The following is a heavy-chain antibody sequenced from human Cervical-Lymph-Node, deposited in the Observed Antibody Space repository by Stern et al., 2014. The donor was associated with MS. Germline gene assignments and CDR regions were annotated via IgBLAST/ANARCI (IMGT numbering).Heavy chain of an antibody. J-gene: IGHJ4*02. CDR3: ARGEPSWRMIVVVWVDY. Sequence: MQLVESGGGVVQPGRSLRLSCAASGFTFSSYAMHWVRQAPGKGLEWVAVISYDGSNKYYADSVKGRFTISRDNSKNTLYLQMNSLRAEDTAVYYCARGEPSWRMIVVVWVDYWGQGTLVTVSS. CDR1: GFTFSSYA. CDR2: ISYDGSNK. D-gene: IGHD3-22*01. V-gene: IGHV3-30*01.